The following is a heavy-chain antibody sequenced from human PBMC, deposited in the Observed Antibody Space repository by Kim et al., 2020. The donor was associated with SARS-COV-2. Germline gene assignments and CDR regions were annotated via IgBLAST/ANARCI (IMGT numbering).Heavy chain of an antibody. D-gene: IGHD3-10*01. Sequence: SVKVSCKASGGTFSSYAISWVRQAPGQGLEWMGGIIPIFGTANYAQKFQGRVTITADESTSTAYMELSSLRSEDTAVYYCAREVATMVRGVIITLGMDVWGQGTTVTVSS. CDR3: AREVATMVRGVIITLGMDV. CDR1: GGTFSSYA. V-gene: IGHV1-69*13. J-gene: IGHJ6*02. CDR2: IIPIFGTA.